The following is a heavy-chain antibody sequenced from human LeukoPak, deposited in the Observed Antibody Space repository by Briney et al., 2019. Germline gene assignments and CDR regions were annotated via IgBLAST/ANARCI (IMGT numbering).Heavy chain of an antibody. CDR2: LSYDGSNT. D-gene: IGHD6-19*01. Sequence: TGGSLRLSCAASGFTFSTYGMHWVRQAPGKGLEWVAVLSYDGSNTYYADSVKGRFTISRDNSKNTLYLQMNSLRIKDTAVYYCAKDHGTVAGPFDSWGQGTLVTVSS. CDR1: GFTFSTYG. V-gene: IGHV3-30*18. CDR3: AKDHGTVAGPFDS. J-gene: IGHJ4*02.